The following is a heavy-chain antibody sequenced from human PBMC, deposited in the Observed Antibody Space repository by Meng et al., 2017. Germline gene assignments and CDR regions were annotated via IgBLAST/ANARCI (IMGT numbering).Heavy chain of an antibody. CDR1: GGSISSYY. J-gene: IGHJ6*02. V-gene: IGHV4-59*01. CDR3: ARDGPYDMWTGHYYYYGMDV. Sequence: SETLSLTCTVSGGSISSYYWSWIRQPPGKGLEWIGYIYYSGSTNYNPSLKSRVTISVDTSKNQFSLKLSSVTAADTAVYYCARDGPYDMWTGHYYYYGMDVWGQGTTVTVSS. D-gene: IGHD3-9*01. CDR2: IYYSGST.